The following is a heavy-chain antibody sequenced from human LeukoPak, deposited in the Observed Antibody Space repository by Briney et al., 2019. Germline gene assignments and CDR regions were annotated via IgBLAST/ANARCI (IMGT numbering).Heavy chain of an antibody. V-gene: IGHV3-21*01. CDR2: ISSSSSYI. J-gene: IGHJ4*02. CDR3: ARGDGDYLSVY. CDR1: GLTFSSYA. D-gene: IGHD4-17*01. Sequence: PGGSLRLSCAASGLTFSSYAMNWVRQAPGKGLEWVSSISSSSSYIYYADSVKGRFTISRDNAKNSLYLQMNSLRAEDTAVYYCARGDGDYLSVYWGQGTLVTVSS.